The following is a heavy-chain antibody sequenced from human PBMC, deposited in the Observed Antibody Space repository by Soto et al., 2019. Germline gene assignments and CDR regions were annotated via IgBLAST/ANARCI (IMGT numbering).Heavy chain of an antibody. CDR1: GFTFSSYG. CDR3: AKGPSSSPGYYFDY. Sequence: PGGSLRLSCAASGFTFSSYGMHWVRQAPGKGLEWVAVISYDGSNKYYADSVKGRFTNSRDNSKNTLHLQMNSLRAEDTAVYYCAKGPSSSPGYYFDYWGQGTLVTVSS. V-gene: IGHV3-30*18. CDR2: ISYDGSNK. J-gene: IGHJ4*02. D-gene: IGHD6-6*01.